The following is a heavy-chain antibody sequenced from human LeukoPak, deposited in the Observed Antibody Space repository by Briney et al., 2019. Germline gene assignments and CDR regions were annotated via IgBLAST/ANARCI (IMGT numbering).Heavy chain of an antibody. CDR3: ARSGTTVGMFGMDV. CDR1: GYTFTSYA. D-gene: IGHD4-11*01. CDR2: INAGNGNT. Sequence: ASVKVSCKASGYTFTSYAMHWVRQAPGQRLEWMGWINAGNGNTKYSQKFQGRVTITRDTSASTAYMELSSLRSEDTAVYYCARSGTTVGMFGMDVWGQGTTVTVSS. J-gene: IGHJ6*02. V-gene: IGHV1-3*01.